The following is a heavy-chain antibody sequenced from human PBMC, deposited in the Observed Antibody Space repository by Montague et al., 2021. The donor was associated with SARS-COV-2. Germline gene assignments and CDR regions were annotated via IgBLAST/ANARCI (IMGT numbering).Heavy chain of an antibody. J-gene: IGHJ4*02. Sequence: SETLSLTCTVSGGSIDSSSYHWDWIRQSPGKGLDWIGSIYYSGSTSCYHPSLKSRFTISADTSKNRFSLKLTSVTAADTAVYYCARGRVEITMLAVVFTGGIYYVDYWGRGTLVTVSS. CDR3: ARGRVEITMLAVVFTGGIYYVDY. CDR1: GGSIDSSSYH. D-gene: IGHD3-22*01. V-gene: IGHV4-39*01. CDR2: IYYSGSTS.